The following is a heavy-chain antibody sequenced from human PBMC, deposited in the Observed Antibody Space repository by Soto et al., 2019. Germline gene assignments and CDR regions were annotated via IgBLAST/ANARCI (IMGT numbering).Heavy chain of an antibody. CDR3: ARDLSAVKRLESFKYYRMYV. D-gene: IGHD4-17*01. V-gene: IGHV1-69*06. CDR2: IIPIFGTP. Sequence: QVQLMQSGAEVRKPGSSVTVSCKASGGTFSSNPISWVRQDTGQGLEWMGGIIPIFGTPHYARKVLDRVTLNADRSTPTAFLALTSLTSDYTAIYYCARDLSAVKRLESFKYYRMYVWGQGTTVTVS. CDR1: GGTFSSNP. J-gene: IGHJ6*02.